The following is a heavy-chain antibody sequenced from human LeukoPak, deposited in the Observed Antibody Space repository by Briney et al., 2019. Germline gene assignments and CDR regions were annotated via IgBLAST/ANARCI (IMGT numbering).Heavy chain of an antibody. D-gene: IGHD1-14*01. CDR2: IYNSGRN. J-gene: IGHJ4*02. V-gene: IGHV4-59*08. CDR1: VGSVSSYN. Sequence: SETLSLTSSLPVGSVSSYNWSCIRQSPGKGLEWIGYIYNSGRNNYNPSRKSRVTGFVDPSKNQVSLRLSSVTAADTAVYYCARHGTISSESYFDYWGQGALLTVSS. CDR3: ARHGTISSESYFDY.